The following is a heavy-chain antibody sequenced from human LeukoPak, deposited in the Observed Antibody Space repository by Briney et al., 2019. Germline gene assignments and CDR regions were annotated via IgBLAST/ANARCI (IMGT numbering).Heavy chain of an antibody. CDR2: VNNDGSST. CDR1: GFMFSNYW. D-gene: IGHD2-8*02. Sequence: GGSLRLSCAASGFMFSNYWMHWVRQAPGKGLVWVSRVNNDGSSTTYADSVKGRFTISRDNSKNTLYLQMNSLRAEDTAVYYCAPGGRNGGVLLSGYWGQGTLVTVSS. J-gene: IGHJ4*02. CDR3: APGGRNGGVLLSGY. V-gene: IGHV3-74*03.